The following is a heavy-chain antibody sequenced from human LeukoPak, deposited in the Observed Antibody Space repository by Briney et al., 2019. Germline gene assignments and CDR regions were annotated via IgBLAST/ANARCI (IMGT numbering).Heavy chain of an antibody. Sequence: PGGSLRLSCAASGFTFSTYAMSWVRQAPGKGLEWVSAISGSGRTTYDADSVKGRFTISRDNSKNTLYLQMNSLRAEDTAVYYCAKDKPAYYSGRRGPLLYFDYWGQGTLVTVSS. CDR3: AKDKPAYYSGRRGPLLYFDY. CDR2: ISGSGRTT. CDR1: GFTFSTYA. J-gene: IGHJ4*02. V-gene: IGHV3-23*01. D-gene: IGHD1-26*01.